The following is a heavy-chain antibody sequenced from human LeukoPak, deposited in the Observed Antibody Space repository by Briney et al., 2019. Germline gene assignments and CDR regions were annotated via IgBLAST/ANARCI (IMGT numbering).Heavy chain of an antibody. J-gene: IGHJ4*02. D-gene: IGHD4-17*01. CDR1: GFTFSSYW. CDR2: INSDGSSI. CDR3: ARDPHMTTVTTGIGY. V-gene: IGHV3-74*01. Sequence: GGSLRLSCAASGFTFSSYWMYWVRQAPGKGLVWVSHINSDGSSIRHADSVKGRFTISRDNAKNTLYLQMNSLRAEDTAVYYCARDPHMTTVTTGIGYWGQGTLVTVSS.